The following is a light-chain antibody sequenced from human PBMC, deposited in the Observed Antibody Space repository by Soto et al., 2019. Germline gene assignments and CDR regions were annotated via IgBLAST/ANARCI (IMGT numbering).Light chain of an antibody. CDR2: GAS. Sequence: ETVMTQSPATLSVSLGERATLSCRASQSVNTNLAWYQQKPGQAPRLLIYGASIRATGVPARFSGSGSGTDFTLTISSLQPEDFAVYFCQQYKNWPPVTFGQGTRLEIK. J-gene: IGKJ5*01. CDR1: QSVNTN. CDR3: QQYKNWPPVT. V-gene: IGKV3-15*01.